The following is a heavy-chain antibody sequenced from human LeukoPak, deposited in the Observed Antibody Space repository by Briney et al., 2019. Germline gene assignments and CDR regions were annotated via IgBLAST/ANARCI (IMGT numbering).Heavy chain of an antibody. CDR1: GGTFSSYA. D-gene: IGHD3-22*01. CDR2: IIPIFGTA. J-gene: IGHJ4*02. Sequence: SVKVSCKASGGTFSSYAISWVRQAPGQGLEWMGGIIPIFGTANYAQKFQGRVTITADESTSAAYMELSSLRSEDTAVYYCARDSSGYYRGHYFDYWGQGTLVTVSS. CDR3: ARDSSGYYRGHYFDY. V-gene: IGHV1-69*01.